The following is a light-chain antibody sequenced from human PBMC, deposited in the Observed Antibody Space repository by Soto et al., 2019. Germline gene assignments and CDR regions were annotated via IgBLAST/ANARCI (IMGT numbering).Light chain of an antibody. Sequence: DIQMTQSPSSVAASVGNRVTITCRASQDIRNWLSWYQQKPGKAPKLLIYAASTLHSGVPARFSGSGSGTDFTLTISSLQPEDFAVYYCQQDYNLPPYTFGQGTRLEIK. CDR3: QQDYNLPPYT. J-gene: IGKJ5*01. V-gene: IGKV1-12*01. CDR2: AAS. CDR1: QDIRNW.